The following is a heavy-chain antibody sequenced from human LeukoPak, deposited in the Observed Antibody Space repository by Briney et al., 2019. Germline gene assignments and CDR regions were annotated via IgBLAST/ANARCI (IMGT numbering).Heavy chain of an antibody. J-gene: IGHJ6*02. D-gene: IGHD2-15*01. CDR1: GFTVSSNY. CDR2: IYSGGST. Sequence: GGSLRLSCAASGFTVSSNYMSWVRQAPGKGLEWVSVIYSGGSTYYADSVKGRFTISRDNSENTLYLQMNSLRAEDTAVYYCARLATYYYYGMDVWGQGTTVTVSS. V-gene: IGHV3-53*01. CDR3: ARLATYYYYGMDV.